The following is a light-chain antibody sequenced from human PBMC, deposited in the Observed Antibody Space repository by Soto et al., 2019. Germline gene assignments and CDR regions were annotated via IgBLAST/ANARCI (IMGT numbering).Light chain of an antibody. V-gene: IGKV1-33*01. Sequence: DIQMTQSPSSLSASVGDRVTITCQTSQDISNYLNWYQQKSGKAPELLIYDASNLETGVPSRFSGSGSGTDFTFTISSLQPEDIATYYCQQYDNLPLTFGGGTKVDIK. CDR3: QQYDNLPLT. CDR2: DAS. J-gene: IGKJ4*01. CDR1: QDISNY.